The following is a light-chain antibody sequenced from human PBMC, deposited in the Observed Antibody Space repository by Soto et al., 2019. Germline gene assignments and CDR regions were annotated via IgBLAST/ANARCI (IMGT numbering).Light chain of an antibody. CDR1: QSVSNN. V-gene: IGKV3-15*01. Sequence: EIVMTHSPATLSVSPGERATLSCRASQSVSNNLAWYQQKPGQAPRLLIYGASTRATAIPARFSGSGSGTDFTFTISSLQPEDIATYYCQQYDNLPFTFGPGTKVDIK. J-gene: IGKJ3*01. CDR2: GAS. CDR3: QQYDNLPFT.